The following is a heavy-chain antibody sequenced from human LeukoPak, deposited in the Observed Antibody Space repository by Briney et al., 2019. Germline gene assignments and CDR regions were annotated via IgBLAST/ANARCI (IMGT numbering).Heavy chain of an antibody. D-gene: IGHD2-15*01. CDR2: IYYCGST. Sequence: GSLRLSCAASGFTFSSYAMHWVRQHPGKGLEWVEFIYYCGSTYYNPSFKSRVTISVDTSKNQFSLKLSSVTAADTAVYYCARGGIVVVVAANQPLSRGMDVWGQGTTVTVSS. CDR1: GFTFSSYA. V-gene: IGHV4-59*01. CDR3: ARGGIVVVVAANQPLSRGMDV. J-gene: IGHJ6*02.